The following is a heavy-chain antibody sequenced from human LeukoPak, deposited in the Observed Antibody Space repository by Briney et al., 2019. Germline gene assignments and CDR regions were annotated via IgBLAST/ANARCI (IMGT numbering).Heavy chain of an antibody. CDR2: IWYDGGIK. CDR3: ARISCTGNSCRPYSYYDMDV. Sequence: PGGSLRLSCAASGFTFNTFGMNWVRQAPGKGLEWVAVIWYDGGIKYYADSVKARFTVSRDNSKSTLYLQLNSLRAEDTAVYYCARISCTGNSCRPYSYYDMDVWGQGTTVTVSS. J-gene: IGHJ6*02. V-gene: IGHV3-33*01. D-gene: IGHD2-8*02. CDR1: GFTFNTFG.